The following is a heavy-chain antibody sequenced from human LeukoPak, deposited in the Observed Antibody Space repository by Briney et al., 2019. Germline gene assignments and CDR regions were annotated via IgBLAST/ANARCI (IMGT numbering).Heavy chain of an antibody. CDR1: GGTFSSYA. CDR2: ISAYNGNT. V-gene: IGHV1-8*02. D-gene: IGHD3-9*01. Sequence: ASVKVSCKASGGTFSSYAISWVRQAPGQGLEWMGWISAYNGNTNYAQKFQGRVTMTRNTSISTAYMELSSLRSEDTAVYYCARGKGRRYFDWYPGGWFDPWGQGTLVTVSS. J-gene: IGHJ5*02. CDR3: ARGKGRRYFDWYPGGWFDP.